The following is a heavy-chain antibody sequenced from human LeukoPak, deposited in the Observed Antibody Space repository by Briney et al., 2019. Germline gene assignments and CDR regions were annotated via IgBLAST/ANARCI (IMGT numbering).Heavy chain of an antibody. D-gene: IGHD3-22*01. V-gene: IGHV4-59*01. CDR1: GGSISSYY. CDR2: IYYSGST. Sequence: SETPSLTCTVSGGSISSYYWSWIRQPPGKGLEWIGYIYYSGSTNYNPSLKSRVTISVDTSRNQFSLKLSSVTAADTAVYYCARENYDSSGYPYYFDYWGQGTLVTVSS. CDR3: ARENYDSSGYPYYFDY. J-gene: IGHJ4*02.